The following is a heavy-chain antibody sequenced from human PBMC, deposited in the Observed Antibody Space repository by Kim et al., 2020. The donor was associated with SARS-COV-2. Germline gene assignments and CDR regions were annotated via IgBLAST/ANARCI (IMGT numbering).Heavy chain of an antibody. CDR3: ARDLGYRDY. CDR2: TYYRSKWYN. Sequence: SQTLSLTCAISGDSVSSNSVAWNWIRQSPSRGLEWLGRTYYRSKWYNDYAVSVKSRITISPDTSKNHFSLQLSSVTPEDTAVYYCARDLGYRDYWGQGTLVTVSS. V-gene: IGHV6-1*01. CDR1: GDSVSSNSVA. D-gene: IGHD1-1*01. J-gene: IGHJ4*02.